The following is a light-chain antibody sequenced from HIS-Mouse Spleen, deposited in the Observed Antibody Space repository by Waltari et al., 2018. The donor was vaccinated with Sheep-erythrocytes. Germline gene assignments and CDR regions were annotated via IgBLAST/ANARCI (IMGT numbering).Light chain of an antibody. V-gene: IGLV2-11*01. CDR1: SSDVGGYNY. Sequence: QSALTQPRSVSGSPGQSVTISCTGTSSDVGGYNYVSWYQQHPGKAPKLLIYDGSKRPSGVPARCSGSKSGNTASLTISGLQAEDEADYYCCSYAGSYNHVFATGTKVTVL. CDR2: DGS. J-gene: IGLJ1*01. CDR3: CSYAGSYNHV.